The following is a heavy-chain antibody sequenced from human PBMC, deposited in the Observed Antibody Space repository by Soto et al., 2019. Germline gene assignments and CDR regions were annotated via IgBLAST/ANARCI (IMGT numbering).Heavy chain of an antibody. CDR1: GFTFSSYA. CDR2: IWYDGSNK. D-gene: IGHD3-3*01. V-gene: IGHV3-33*08. Sequence: GGSLRLSCAASGFTFSSYAMHWVRQAPGKGLEWVAVIWYDGSNKYYIDSVKGRFTISRDNSKKTLYLQMNSLRAEDTAVYYCAREHSPLRFLDLWGQGTLVTVSS. CDR3: AREHSPLRFLDL. J-gene: IGHJ5*02.